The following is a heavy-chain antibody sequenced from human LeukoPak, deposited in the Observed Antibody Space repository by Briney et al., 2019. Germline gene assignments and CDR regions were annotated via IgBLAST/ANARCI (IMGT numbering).Heavy chain of an antibody. D-gene: IGHD3-10*01. CDR2: VYYIGTT. CDR3: ARAAGGVTMIRGIIGYYGMDV. V-gene: IGHV4-59*01. CDR1: GGSISRYY. J-gene: IGHJ6*02. Sequence: SETLSLTCTVPGGSISRYYWSWIRQPPGKGLDWIGYVYYIGTTNYNPTLKSRVTISVDTSKNQFSLKLNSVTAADTAVYYCARAAGGVTMIRGIIGYYGMDVWGQGTTVTVSS.